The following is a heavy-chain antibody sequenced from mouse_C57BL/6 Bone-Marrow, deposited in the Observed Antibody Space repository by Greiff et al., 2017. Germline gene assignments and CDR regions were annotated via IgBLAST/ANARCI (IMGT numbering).Heavy chain of an antibody. J-gene: IGHJ4*01. CDR1: GFTFSDYG. V-gene: IGHV5-17*01. CDR3: AMPNWDGGDYAMDY. D-gene: IGHD4-1*02. CDR2: ISSGSSTI. Sequence: DVKLVESGGGLVKPGGSLKLSCAASGFTFSDYGMHWVRQAPEKGLEWVAYISSGSSTIYYADTVKGRFTISRDNAKNTLFLQMTSLRSEDTAMYYCAMPNWDGGDYAMDYWGQGTSVTVSS.